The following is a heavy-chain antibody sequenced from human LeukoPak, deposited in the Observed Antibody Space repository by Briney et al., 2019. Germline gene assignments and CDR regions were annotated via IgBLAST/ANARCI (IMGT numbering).Heavy chain of an antibody. CDR1: GFTFSSYG. D-gene: IGHD2-15*01. CDR2: IRYDGSNK. J-gene: IGHJ4*02. CDR3: AKDRPYCSGGSCYHPTDY. V-gene: IGHV3-30*02. Sequence: GGSLRLSCAASGFTFSSYGMHWVRQAPGKGLEWVAFIRYDGSNKYYADSVKGRVTISRDNSKNTLYLQMNGLRAEDTAVYYCAKDRPYCSGGSCYHPTDYWGQGTLVTVSS.